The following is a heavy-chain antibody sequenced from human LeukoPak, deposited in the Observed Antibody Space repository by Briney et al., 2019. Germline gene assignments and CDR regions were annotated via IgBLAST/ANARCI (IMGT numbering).Heavy chain of an antibody. CDR2: IYYSGST. V-gene: IGHV4-39*01. D-gene: IGHD2-2*01. Sequence: PSETLSLTCTVSGGSISSSSYYWGWIRQPSGKGLEWIGSIYYSGSTYYNPSLKSRVTISVDTSKNQFSLKLSSVTAADTAVYYCARHFRCSSTSCPRGVYYYMDVWGKGTTVTVSS. CDR1: GGSISSSSYY. CDR3: ARHFRCSSTSCPRGVYYYMDV. J-gene: IGHJ6*03.